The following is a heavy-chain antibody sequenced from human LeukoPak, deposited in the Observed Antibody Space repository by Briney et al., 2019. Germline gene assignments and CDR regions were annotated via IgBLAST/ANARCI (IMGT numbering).Heavy chain of an antibody. CDR3: ARVLVGASDP. CDR2: ISWKSGNL. J-gene: IGHJ5*02. Sequence: GGSLRLSCGASAFMFDDYAMNWVRQAPGKGLEWVSSISWKSGNLGYADFVKGRFTISRDNAKNSLYLQMNSLRAEDTAVYYCARVLVGASDPWGQGTLVTVSS. CDR1: AFMFDDYA. V-gene: IGHV3-9*01. D-gene: IGHD1-26*01.